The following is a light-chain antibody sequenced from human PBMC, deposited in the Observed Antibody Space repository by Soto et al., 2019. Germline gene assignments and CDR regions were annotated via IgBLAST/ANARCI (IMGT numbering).Light chain of an antibody. CDR1: QSISSN. J-gene: IGKJ4*01. Sequence: EIVMTQSPATLYVLPGERATLSCRVSQSISSNLAWYQHKPGQAPRLLIYGATTRATSIPARFSGSGSGTEFTLTISSLQSEDFAVYYCQQYQNWPPLTFDGGTNVETK. V-gene: IGKV3-15*01. CDR2: GAT. CDR3: QQYQNWPPLT.